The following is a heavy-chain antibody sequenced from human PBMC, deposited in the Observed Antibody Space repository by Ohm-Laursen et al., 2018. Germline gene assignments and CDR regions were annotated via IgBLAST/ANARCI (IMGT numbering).Heavy chain of an antibody. J-gene: IGHJ4*02. Sequence: SDTLSLTCTVSGDSINNYYWSWIRQPPGKGLEWIGYIYYNGFTNYNPSLKSRVTISVDTPKNHFSLKLSSVTAADTAVYYCARDGYCGGDCYPDYWGQGTLVTVSS. V-gene: IGHV4-59*12. CDR1: GDSINNYY. CDR2: IYYNGFT. CDR3: ARDGYCGGDCYPDY. D-gene: IGHD2-21*02.